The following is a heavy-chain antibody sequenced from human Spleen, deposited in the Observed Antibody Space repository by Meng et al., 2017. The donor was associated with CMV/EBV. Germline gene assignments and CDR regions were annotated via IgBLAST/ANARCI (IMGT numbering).Heavy chain of an antibody. CDR3: ARTPWGN. V-gene: IGHV3-7*01. J-gene: IGHJ4*02. Sequence: GGSLRLSCAASGVSFSNYWMSWVRQAPGKGLDWVANIGQRGGDRDYAGSVRGRFTISRDNAKNSLYLQMNSLRVEDTAVYYCARTPWGNWGQGTLVTVSS. D-gene: IGHD3-16*01. CDR1: GVSFSNYW. CDR2: IGQRGGDR.